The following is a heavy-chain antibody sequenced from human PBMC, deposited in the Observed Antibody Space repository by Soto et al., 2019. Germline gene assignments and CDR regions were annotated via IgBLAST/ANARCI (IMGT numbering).Heavy chain of an antibody. Sequence: SETLSLTCTVSGGSISSSSYYRGWIRQPPGKGLEWIGSIYYSGSTYYNPSLKSRVTISVDTSKNQFSLKLSSVTAADTAVYYCARQTYYYGSGSYLWDYWGQGTLVTVSS. CDR1: GGSISSSSYY. D-gene: IGHD3-10*01. V-gene: IGHV4-39*01. J-gene: IGHJ4*02. CDR3: ARQTYYYGSGSYLWDY. CDR2: IYYSGST.